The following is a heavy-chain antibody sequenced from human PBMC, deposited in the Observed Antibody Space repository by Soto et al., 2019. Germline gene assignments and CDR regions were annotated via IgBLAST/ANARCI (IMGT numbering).Heavy chain of an antibody. CDR3: AREGGDGLDY. D-gene: IGHD3-16*01. V-gene: IGHV4-31*03. Sequence: SETLSLTCTVSGGSISSGAYYWSWIRKHPGKGLEWIGYIYYDGSTYYNPSLKSRATISVDTSKKQVSLRLTSVTAAETDVYFCAREGGDGLDYWGQGTLVTVSS. CDR1: GGSISSGAYY. CDR2: IYYDGST. J-gene: IGHJ4*02.